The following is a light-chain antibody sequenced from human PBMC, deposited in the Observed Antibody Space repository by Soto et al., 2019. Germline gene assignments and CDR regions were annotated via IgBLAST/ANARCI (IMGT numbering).Light chain of an antibody. V-gene: IGKV3-15*01. CDR3: QQYNKWPPIT. CDR1: QNISRS. Sequence: EIVMTQSPVTLSVSPGERATLSCRASQNISRSLAWYQQKPGQGPSLLIYGTSTRAGGVPARFSGGGSGTEFTLTISSLQSEDFAVYYCQQYNKWPPITFGQGTRLE. CDR2: GTS. J-gene: IGKJ5*01.